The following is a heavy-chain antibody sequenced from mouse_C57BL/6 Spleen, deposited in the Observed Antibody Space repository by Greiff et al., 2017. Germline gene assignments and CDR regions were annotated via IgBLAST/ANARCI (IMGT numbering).Heavy chain of an antibody. CDR1: GFTFNTFA. CDR2: IRSKSSNYAT. D-gene: IGHD1-1*01. J-gene: IGHJ4*01. V-gene: IGHV10-3*01. CDR3: VRDLYYYGSPYYAMYD. Sequence: EVQWVESGGGLVQPKGSLKLSCAASGFTFNTFAMHWVRQAPGKGLEWVARIRSKSSNYATYYADSVKDRFTISRDDSQSMLYLQMNNLKTEDTARYYCVRDLYYYGSPYYAMYDCGQGTSVTVSS.